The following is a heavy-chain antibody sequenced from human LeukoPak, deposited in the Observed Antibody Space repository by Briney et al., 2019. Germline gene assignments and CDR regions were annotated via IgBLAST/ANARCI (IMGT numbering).Heavy chain of an antibody. V-gene: IGHV4-4*07. CDR3: ARGGSAAGTFYYFDY. D-gene: IGHD6-13*01. CDR1: GGSISSYY. J-gene: IGHJ4*02. CDR2: IYTSGST. Sequence: SETLSLTCTVSGGSISSYYWSWIRQPAGKGLEWIGRIYTSGSTNYNPSLKSRVTMSVDTSKNQFSLKLSSVTAAGTAVYYCARGGSAAGTFYYFDYWGQGTLVTVSS.